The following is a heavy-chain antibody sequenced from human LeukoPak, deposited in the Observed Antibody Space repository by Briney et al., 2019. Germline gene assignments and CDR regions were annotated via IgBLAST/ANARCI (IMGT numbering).Heavy chain of an antibody. V-gene: IGHV4-39*07. D-gene: IGHD6-13*01. J-gene: IGHJ3*02. Sequence: SETLSLTCTVSGGSISSNSYYWGWIRQSPGTGLEWIANIYYTGSTYYHPSLKSRITISVDTSKTPSSLQLNSVTPEDTAVYYCARGLYSKVRLCAFDIWGPGTTVTVSS. CDR3: ARGLYSKVRLCAFDI. CDR1: GGSISSNSYY. CDR2: IYYTGST.